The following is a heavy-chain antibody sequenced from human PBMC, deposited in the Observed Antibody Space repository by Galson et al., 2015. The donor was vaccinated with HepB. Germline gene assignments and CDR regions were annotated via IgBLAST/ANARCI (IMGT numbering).Heavy chain of an antibody. D-gene: IGHD3-9*01. J-gene: IGHJ5*02. V-gene: IGHV1-18*04. CDR1: GYTFTSYG. CDR3: ARETRLGAENWFDP. CDR2: ISAYNGNT. Sequence: SVKVSCKASGYTFTSYGISWVRQAPGQGLEWMGWISAYNGNTIYAQKLQGRVTMTTDTSTSTAYMELRSLRSDDTAVYYCARETRLGAENWFDPWGQGTLVTVSS.